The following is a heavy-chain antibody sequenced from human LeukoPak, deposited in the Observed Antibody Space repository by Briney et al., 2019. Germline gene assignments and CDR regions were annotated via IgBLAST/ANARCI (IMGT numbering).Heavy chain of an antibody. CDR2: ISSSSSYT. V-gene: IGHV3-48*03. D-gene: IGHD1-26*01. CDR1: GFTFSSYE. J-gene: IGHJ4*02. CDR3: ARSGSHDY. Sequence: GGSLRLSCAASGFTFSSYEMNWVRQAPGKGLEWVSYISSSSSYTNYADSVKGRFTISRDNAKNSLYLQMNSLRADDTAVYHCARSGSHDYWGQGTLVTVSS.